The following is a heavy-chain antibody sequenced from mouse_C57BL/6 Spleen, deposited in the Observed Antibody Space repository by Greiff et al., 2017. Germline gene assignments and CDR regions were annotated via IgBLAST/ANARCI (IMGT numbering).Heavy chain of an antibody. CDR3: ARYGYDGMDY. CDR2: IYPGDGDT. D-gene: IGHD2-2*01. CDR1: GYAFSSSW. V-gene: IGHV1-82*01. J-gene: IGHJ4*01. Sequence: VQRVESGPELVKPGASVKISCKASGYAFSSSWMNWVKQRPGKGLEWIGRIYPGDGDTNYNGKFKGKATLTADKSSSTAYMQLSSLTSEDSAVYFCARYGYDGMDYWGQGTSVTVSS.